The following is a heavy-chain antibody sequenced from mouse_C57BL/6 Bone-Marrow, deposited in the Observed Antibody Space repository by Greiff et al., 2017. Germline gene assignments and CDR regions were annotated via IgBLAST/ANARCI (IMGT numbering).Heavy chain of an antibody. J-gene: IGHJ3*01. V-gene: IGHV1-81*01. Sequence: QVQLQQSGAELARPGASVKLSCKASGYTFTSYGISWVKQRTGQGLEWIGEIYPRSGNTYYNEKFKGKATLTADKSSSTAYMELRSLTSEDSAVYFCARGESVCSSWFAYWGQGTLVTVSA. CDR3: ARGESVCSSWFAY. CDR1: GYTFTSYG. CDR2: IYPRSGNT. D-gene: IGHD1-3*01.